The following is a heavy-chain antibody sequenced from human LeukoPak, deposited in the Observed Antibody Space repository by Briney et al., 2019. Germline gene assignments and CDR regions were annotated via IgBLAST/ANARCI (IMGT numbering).Heavy chain of an antibody. CDR1: GYTFAGYY. CDR2: INPNSGGT. Sequence: ASVKVSCKASGYTFAGYYMHWVRQAPGQGLEWIGWINPNSGGTKYAQKFQGRVTMTRDTSISTVYMELSRLRSDDTAVYHCAKDSHPYYYGSGSPNWFDPWGQGTLVTVSS. V-gene: IGHV1-2*02. J-gene: IGHJ5*02. CDR3: AKDSHPYYYGSGSPNWFDP. D-gene: IGHD3-10*01.